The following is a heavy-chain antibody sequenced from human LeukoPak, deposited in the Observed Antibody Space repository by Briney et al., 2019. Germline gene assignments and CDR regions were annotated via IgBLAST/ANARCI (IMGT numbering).Heavy chain of an antibody. CDR3: ARDQVVVVPAALTVGFDP. CDR1: GYTFTGYY. D-gene: IGHD2-2*01. V-gene: IGHV1-2*02. CDR2: INPNGGGT. Sequence: ASVTVSCKASGYTFTGYYMHWVRQAPGQGLEWMGWINPNGGGTNYAQKFQGRVTMTRDTSISTAYMELSRLRSDDTAVYYCARDQVVVVPAALTVGFDPWGQGTLVTVSS. J-gene: IGHJ5*02.